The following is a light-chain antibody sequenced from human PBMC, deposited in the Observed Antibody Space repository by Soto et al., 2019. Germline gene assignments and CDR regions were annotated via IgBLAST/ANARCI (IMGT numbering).Light chain of an antibody. CDR3: QQYNSYPLT. J-gene: IGKJ4*01. Sequence: DIQMTQSPSTLSASVGDRGTITCRASQSISSWLAWYQQKPGKAPKFLMYTASTLESGVPSRFSGSGSGTEFTLTISSLQPDDFRTYYCQQYNSYPLTFGGGTKVEIK. CDR1: QSISSW. V-gene: IGKV1-5*03. CDR2: TAS.